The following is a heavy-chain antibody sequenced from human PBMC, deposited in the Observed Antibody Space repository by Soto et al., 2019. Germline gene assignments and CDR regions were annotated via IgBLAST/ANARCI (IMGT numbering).Heavy chain of an antibody. Sequence: ASVKVSCKASGGTFSSYAISWVRQAPGQGLEWMGGIIPILGIANYAQKFQGRVTITADKSTSTAYMELSSLRSEDTAVYYCARVAGYCSGGSCYQPFDYWGQGTLVTVSS. CDR1: GGTFSSYA. J-gene: IGHJ4*02. CDR2: IIPILGIA. CDR3: ARVAGYCSGGSCYQPFDY. D-gene: IGHD2-15*01. V-gene: IGHV1-69*10.